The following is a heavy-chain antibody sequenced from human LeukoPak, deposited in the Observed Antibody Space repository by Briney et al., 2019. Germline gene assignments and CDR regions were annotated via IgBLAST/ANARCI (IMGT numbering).Heavy chain of an antibody. J-gene: IGHJ4*02. D-gene: IGHD4-17*01. Sequence: GGSLRLSCAASGFTVSTNYMSWVRQAPGTGLEWVSLIYSGGSTYYTDAVKGRFTISRDNSKNTLYLQMNSLRAEDTAVYYCARTTVTYYFDYWGQGTLVSVSS. V-gene: IGHV3-66*01. CDR1: GFTVSTNY. CDR3: ARTTVTYYFDY. CDR2: IYSGGST.